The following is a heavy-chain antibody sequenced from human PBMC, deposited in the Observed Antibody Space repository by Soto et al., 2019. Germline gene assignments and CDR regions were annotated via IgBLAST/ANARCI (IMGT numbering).Heavy chain of an antibody. CDR3: ARGYDFGDPRDALGT. CDR1: GGACSGYY. J-gene: IGHJ3*02. CDR2: IKHSGST. D-gene: IGHD4-17*01. Sequence: QVQLQQWGAGLLTPSETLSLTCAVYGGACSGYYWNWVRQPPGKGLEWIGKIKHSGSTHYNPSPKFRVSISVETSKNQVSLRLSSVTAADTALYFFARGYDFGDPRDALGTWGQGKKVTVSS. V-gene: IGHV4-34*01.